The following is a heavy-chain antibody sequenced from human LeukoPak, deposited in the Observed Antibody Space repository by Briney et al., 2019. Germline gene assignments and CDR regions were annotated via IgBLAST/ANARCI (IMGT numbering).Heavy chain of an antibody. CDR2: IYYSGST. D-gene: IGHD3-10*01. CDR1: GGSISSYY. J-gene: IGHJ4*02. V-gene: IGHV4-59*12. Sequence: SETMSLTCTVSGGSISSYYWSWIRQPPGKGLEWIGYIYYSGSTNYNPSLKSRVTISVDTSKNQFSLKLSSVTAADTAVYYCARDPVRGGSGSFFDYWGQGTLVTVSS. CDR3: ARDPVRGGSGSFFDY.